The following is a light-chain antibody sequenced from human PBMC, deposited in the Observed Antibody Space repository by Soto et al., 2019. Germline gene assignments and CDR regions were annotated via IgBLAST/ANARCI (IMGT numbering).Light chain of an antibody. CDR2: KAS. V-gene: IGKV1-5*03. CDR3: QHYNSYSEA. J-gene: IGKJ1*01. Sequence: IRMTQSPSALSAYVGERATITCRASQSISSWLAWYQQKPGKAPKLLIYKASTLKSGVPSRFSGSGSGTEFTLIISSLQPDDFATYYCQHYNSYSEAFGQGTKADIK. CDR1: QSISSW.